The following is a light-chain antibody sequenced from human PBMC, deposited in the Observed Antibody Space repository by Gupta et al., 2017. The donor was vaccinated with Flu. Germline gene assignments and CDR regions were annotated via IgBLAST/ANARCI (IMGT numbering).Light chain of an antibody. Sequence: QLLLTQLPSASASLGASVRLTCTLSRGHSDYAIAWHQQQPGRSPRFLMKMKSDGSHTKGDGIPDRFSGSSSGADRYLIIPSLQSDDEADYYCQTWDTGIVLFGRGTKLNVV. CDR1: RGHSDYA. V-gene: IGLV4-69*01. CDR3: QTWDTGIVL. J-gene: IGLJ3*02. CDR2: MKSDGSH.